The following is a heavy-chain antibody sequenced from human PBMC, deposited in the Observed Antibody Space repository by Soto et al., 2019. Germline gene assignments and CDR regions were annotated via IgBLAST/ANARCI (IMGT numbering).Heavy chain of an antibody. CDR3: AKRIVGATVGWFDP. CDR2: IYYSGST. Sequence: QVQLQESGPGLVKPSETLSLTCTVSGGSISSYYWSWIRQPPGKGLEWIGYIYYSGSTNYNPSLKSRVTISVDTSKNQFSLKLRSVTAADTAVYYCAKRIVGATVGWFDPWGQGTLVTVSS. J-gene: IGHJ5*02. CDR1: GGSISSYY. D-gene: IGHD1-26*01. V-gene: IGHV4-59*01.